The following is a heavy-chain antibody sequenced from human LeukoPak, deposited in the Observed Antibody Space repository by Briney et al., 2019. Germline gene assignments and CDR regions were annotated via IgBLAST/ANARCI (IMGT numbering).Heavy chain of an antibody. D-gene: IGHD5-18*01. CDR2: INHSGST. CDR1: GGSFSGYY. Sequence: SETLSLTCAVYGGSFSGYYWIWIRQPPGKGLEWIGEINHSGSTNYNPSLKSRVTISVDTSKNQFSLKLSSVTAADTAVYYCARGGYSYGDIDYWGQGTLVTVSS. V-gene: IGHV4-34*01. CDR3: ARGGYSYGDIDY. J-gene: IGHJ4*02.